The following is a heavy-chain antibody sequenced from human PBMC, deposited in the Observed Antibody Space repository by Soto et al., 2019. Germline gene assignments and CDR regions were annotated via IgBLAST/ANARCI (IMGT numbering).Heavy chain of an antibody. CDR2: IYYSGST. V-gene: IGHV4-39*01. Sequence: QLQLQESGPGLVKPSETLSLTCTVSGGCISSSNYYWGWIRQHPGKGLEWIGIIYYSGSTYYNPSLKSRVTISVDTSKNQFSLKLSSVTAADTAVYYCATQEVGGSYVYTFDPWGQGTLVTVSS. D-gene: IGHD1-26*01. J-gene: IGHJ5*02. CDR3: ATQEVGGSYVYTFDP. CDR1: GGCISSSNYY.